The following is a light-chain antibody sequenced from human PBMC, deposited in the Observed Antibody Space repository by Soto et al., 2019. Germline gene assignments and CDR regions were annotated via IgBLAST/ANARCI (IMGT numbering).Light chain of an antibody. V-gene: IGLV2-11*01. Sequence: QSALTQPRSVSGSPGQSVAISCTGTSSDVGGYNYVSWYQKHPGKAPKLVIFDVTKRPSGVPDRFSGSKSGNTASLTISGLRDEDEADYYCCSYGARFGGGTKLTVL. J-gene: IGLJ3*02. CDR1: SSDVGGYNY. CDR3: CSYGAR. CDR2: DVT.